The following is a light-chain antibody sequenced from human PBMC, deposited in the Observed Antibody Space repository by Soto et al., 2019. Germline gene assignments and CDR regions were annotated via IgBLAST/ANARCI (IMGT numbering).Light chain of an antibody. CDR3: QQYNRYLFT. J-gene: IGKJ3*01. CDR1: QSISTW. Sequence: DIPMTQSPSTLSASVGDRVTITCRASQSISTWLAWYQQKPGKAPKLLIYDASSLESGVPSRFSGGGSGTEFTLTVSSLQPDDLATYYCQQYNRYLFTFGPGTKVDIK. CDR2: DAS. V-gene: IGKV1-5*01.